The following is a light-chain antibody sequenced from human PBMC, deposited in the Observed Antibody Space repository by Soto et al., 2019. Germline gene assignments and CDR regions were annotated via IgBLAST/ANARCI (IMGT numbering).Light chain of an antibody. J-gene: IGKJ4*01. V-gene: IGKV3-11*01. Sequence: EMVVTQSPDTLSLSPGERATLSCMASQRVAKFVAWYQQKGGQPPRLLLFDASTRASGVPGRFNGSGSGTDFTLAISSLEPEDSAVYYCQQRTNLPLTFGGGTKVEVK. CDR3: QQRTNLPLT. CDR1: QRVAKF. CDR2: DAS.